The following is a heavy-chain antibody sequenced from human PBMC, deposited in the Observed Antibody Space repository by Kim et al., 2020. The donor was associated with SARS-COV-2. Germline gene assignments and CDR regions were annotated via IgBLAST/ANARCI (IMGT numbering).Heavy chain of an antibody. J-gene: IGHJ6*02. D-gene: IGHD3-10*01. CDR2: ITSSSSYI. V-gene: IGHV3-21*01. Sequence: GGSLRLSCAASGFTFSTYSMNWVRQAPGKGLEWVSSITSSSSYIRYADSLKGRFTLSRDNAKNSLYLQMNSLRVEDTAVYYCARDWGSYYYGSGRYWVNGMAGWGQGTTVTVSS. CDR3: ARDWGSYYYGSGRYWVNGMAG. CDR1: GFTFSTYS.